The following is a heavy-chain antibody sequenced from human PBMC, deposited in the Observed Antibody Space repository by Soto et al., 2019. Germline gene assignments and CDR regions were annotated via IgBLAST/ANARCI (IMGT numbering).Heavy chain of an antibody. V-gene: IGHV4-4*02. Sequence: SETLSLTCAVSGGPISSDHWYNWVRQPPGKGLEWIGEINHSGTTNYNPSLKSRVTISVDSSKNQFSLELTSVTAADTAMYYCTKDHFAADAYDIWSQGTMVTVSS. D-gene: IGHD3-3*02. J-gene: IGHJ3*02. CDR1: GGPISSDHW. CDR3: TKDHFAADAYDI. CDR2: INHSGTT.